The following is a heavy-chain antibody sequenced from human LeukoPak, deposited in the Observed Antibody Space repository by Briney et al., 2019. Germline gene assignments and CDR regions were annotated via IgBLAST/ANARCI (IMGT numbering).Heavy chain of an antibody. CDR2: INHSGST. J-gene: IGHJ4*02. Sequence: SETLSLTCAVYGGSFSGYYWSWIRQPPGKGLEWIGEINHSGSTNYNPSLKSRVTISVDTSKNQFSLKLSSVTAADTAVYYCASRVTIFGVVIGDYWAREPWSPSPQ. CDR1: GGSFSGYY. D-gene: IGHD3-3*01. CDR3: ASRVTIFGVVIGDY. V-gene: IGHV4-34*01.